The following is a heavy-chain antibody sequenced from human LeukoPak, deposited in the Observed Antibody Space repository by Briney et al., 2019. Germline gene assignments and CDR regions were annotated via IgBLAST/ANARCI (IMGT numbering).Heavy chain of an antibody. CDR3: AKDRYSYRYYFDY. D-gene: IGHD5-18*01. CDR2: ISYDGSNK. Sequence: GGSLRLSCVASGFTFSNFGMHWVRQAPGKGLEWVAVISYDGSNKYYADSVKGRFTISRDNSKNTLYLQMNSLRAEDTAVYYCAKDRYSYRYYFDYWGQGTLVTVSS. J-gene: IGHJ4*02. CDR1: GFTFSNFG. V-gene: IGHV3-30*18.